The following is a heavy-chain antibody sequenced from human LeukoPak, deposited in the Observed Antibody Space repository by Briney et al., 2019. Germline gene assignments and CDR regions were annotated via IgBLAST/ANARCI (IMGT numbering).Heavy chain of an antibody. J-gene: IGHJ5*02. CDR2: ISGDSSYI. D-gene: IGHD3-22*01. V-gene: IGHV3-21*01. CDR1: GFTFSSYA. CDR3: ARAGDRSAYWFDP. Sequence: PGGSLRLSRAASGFTFSSYAMNWVRQAPGKGLEWVSSISGDSSYIYYADSVKGRFTISRDNAKNSLYLQMNSLRVEDTAVYYCARAGDRSAYWFDPWGQGTLVTVSS.